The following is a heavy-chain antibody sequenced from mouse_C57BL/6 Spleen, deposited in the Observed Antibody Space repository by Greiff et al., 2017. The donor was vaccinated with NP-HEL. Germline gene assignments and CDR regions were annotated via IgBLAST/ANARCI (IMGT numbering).Heavy chain of an antibody. CDR1: GYTFTSYG. D-gene: IGHD1-1*01. Sequence: QVQLQQSGAELARPGASVKLSCKASGYTFTSYGISWVKQRTGQGLEWIGEIYPRSGNTYYNEKFKGKATLTADKSSSTAYMELRSLTSEVSAVYFCAREEITTVVATNAMDYWGQGTSVTVSS. CDR3: AREEITTVVATNAMDY. J-gene: IGHJ4*01. CDR2: IYPRSGNT. V-gene: IGHV1-81*01.